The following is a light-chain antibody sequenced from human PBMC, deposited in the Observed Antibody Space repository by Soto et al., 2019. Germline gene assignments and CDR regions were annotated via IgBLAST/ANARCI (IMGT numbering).Light chain of an antibody. Sequence: EIVMTQSPASLSVSPGDGATLSCWASQSVASNVAWYQQKPCQGPRLLIHDASTRAAGLPARLSGSGSGTDFTLTIRSLQSEDFAVYYCQQYHNWPPQYTFGQGTKLQIK. CDR3: QQYHNWPPQYT. V-gene: IGKV3-15*01. J-gene: IGKJ2*01. CDR2: DAS. CDR1: QSVASN.